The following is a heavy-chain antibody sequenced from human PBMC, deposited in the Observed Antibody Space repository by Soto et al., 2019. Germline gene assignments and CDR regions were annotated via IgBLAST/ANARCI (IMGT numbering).Heavy chain of an antibody. CDR2: ISSRSSYI. V-gene: IGHV3-21*01. Sequence: GGSPGISCAAPGFSFNAYSVKWARPASGEGLEWVSSISSRSSYIYYADSVKGRFTISRDNAKNSLYLQMNSLRAEDTAVYYCARDPPHLRYFNYLPFDYYGQRTLVTVSS. CDR3: ARDPPHLRYFNYLPFDY. CDR1: GFSFNAYS. J-gene: IGHJ4*02. D-gene: IGHD3-9*01.